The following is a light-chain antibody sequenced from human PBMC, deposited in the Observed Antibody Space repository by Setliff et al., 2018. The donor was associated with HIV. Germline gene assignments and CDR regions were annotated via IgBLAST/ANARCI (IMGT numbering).Light chain of an antibody. CDR1: SSNIGARFS. CDR2: DDN. V-gene: IGLV1-40*01. Sequence: QSVLTQPPSVSGAPGQRLTISCTGSSSNIGARFSVHWYQHLPGAAPKLLIYDDNNRPSGVPDRFSGSKSGTSAPLAITGLQAEDEADYYCKSYTGSSPLYVFGSGTKV. CDR3: KSYTGSSPLYV. J-gene: IGLJ1*01.